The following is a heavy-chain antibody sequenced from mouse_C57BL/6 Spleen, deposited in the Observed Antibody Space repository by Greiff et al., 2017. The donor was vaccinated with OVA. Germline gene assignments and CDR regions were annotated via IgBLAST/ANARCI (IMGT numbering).Heavy chain of an antibody. V-gene: IGHV1-53*01. D-gene: IGHD1-1*01. J-gene: IGHJ4*01. CDR1: GYTFTSYW. CDR3: ARSSITTVVAPMAMDY. CDR2: INPSNGGT. Sequence: QVHVKQPGTELVKPGASVKLSCKASGYTFTSYWMHWVKQRPGQGLEWIGNINPSNGGTNYNEKFKSKATLTVDKSSSTAYMQLSSLTSEDSAVYYCARSSITTVVAPMAMDYWGQGTSVTVSS.